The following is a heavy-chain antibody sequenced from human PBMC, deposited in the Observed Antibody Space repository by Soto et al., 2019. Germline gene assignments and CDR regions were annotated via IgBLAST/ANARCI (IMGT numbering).Heavy chain of an antibody. CDR3: ARDEQQLVSLYYYYYGMDV. CDR1: GGTFSSYA. V-gene: IGHV1-69*01. D-gene: IGHD6-13*01. Sequence: QVPLVQSGAEVKKPGSSVKVSCKASGGTFSSYAISWVRQAPGQGLEWMGGIIPIFGTANYAQKFQGRVTITADESTSTAYMELSSLRSEDTAVYYCARDEQQLVSLYYYYYGMDVWGQGTTVTVSS. J-gene: IGHJ6*02. CDR2: IIPIFGTA.